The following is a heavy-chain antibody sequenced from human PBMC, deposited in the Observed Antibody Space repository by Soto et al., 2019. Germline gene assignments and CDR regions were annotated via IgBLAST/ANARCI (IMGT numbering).Heavy chain of an antibody. CDR2: IIPIFSTP. Sequence: SVKVSCKASGGTFSIYAISGVVQSPLQWRDGMGGIIPIFSTPNYAQKFPGGVTITADESTSTAYMELSSLRAEDTAVYYCARDNGQRDYYDSSLDAFDIWGQGTMVTVAS. D-gene: IGHD3-22*01. CDR1: GGTFSIYA. CDR3: ARDNGQRDYYDSSLDAFDI. V-gene: IGHV1-69*13. J-gene: IGHJ3*02.